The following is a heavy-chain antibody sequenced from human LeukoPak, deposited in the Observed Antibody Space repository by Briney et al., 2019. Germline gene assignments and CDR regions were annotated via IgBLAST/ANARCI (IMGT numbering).Heavy chain of an antibody. Sequence: TGGSLRLSCAASGFTFDDYAMHWVRQAPGKGLEWVSGISWNSGSIGYADSVKGRFTISRDNAKNSLYLQMNSLRAEDTASYYCAKDAYSRKGGFDYWGQGTLVTVSS. CDR1: GFTFDDYA. CDR3: AKDAYSRKGGFDY. D-gene: IGHD6-13*01. CDR2: ISWNSGSI. V-gene: IGHV3-9*01. J-gene: IGHJ4*02.